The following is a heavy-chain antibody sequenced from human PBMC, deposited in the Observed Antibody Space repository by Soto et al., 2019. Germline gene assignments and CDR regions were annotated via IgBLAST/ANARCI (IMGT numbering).Heavy chain of an antibody. D-gene: IGHD6-6*01. V-gene: IGHV4-59*01. CDR3: ARGTSIAARRPSRFDY. CDR1: GGSISNYY. J-gene: IGHJ4*02. CDR2: IYYSGST. Sequence: SETLSVTWSVSGGSISNYYCSRIRQQTGKGLEWIGYIYYSGSTNYNPSLKSRVTISVDTSKNQFSLKLSSVTAADTAVYYCARGTSIAARRPSRFDYWGQGTLVTVSS.